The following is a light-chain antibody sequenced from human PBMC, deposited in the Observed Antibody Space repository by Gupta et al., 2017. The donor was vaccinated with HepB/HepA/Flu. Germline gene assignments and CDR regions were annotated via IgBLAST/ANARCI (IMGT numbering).Light chain of an antibody. CDR1: QSVFYDSKNKNY. CDR3: QQYYGTPPT. J-gene: IGKJ4*01. CDR2: WAS. V-gene: IGKV4-1*01. Sequence: DIVMTQSPDSLAASLGERATINCKSSQSVFYDSKNKNYLAWYQQRPGQPPKLLIYWASTRESGVPDRFSGSGSGTXFTLTIXSLQAEDVAVYYCQQYYGTPPTFGXGTKVEIK.